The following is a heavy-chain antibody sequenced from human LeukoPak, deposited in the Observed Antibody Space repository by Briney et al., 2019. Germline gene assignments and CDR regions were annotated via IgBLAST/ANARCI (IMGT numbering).Heavy chain of an antibody. D-gene: IGHD2-2*01. Sequence: PGGSLRLSCAASGFTFSSYAMHWVRQAPGKGLEWVAVISYDGSNKYYADSVKGRCTISRDNSKTTLYLQMNSLRAEDTAVYYCARAHGCSSATCYHNWLDPWGQGILVTVSS. CDR2: ISYDGSNK. CDR3: ARAHGCSSATCYHNWLDP. V-gene: IGHV3-30-3*01. J-gene: IGHJ5*02. CDR1: GFTFSSYA.